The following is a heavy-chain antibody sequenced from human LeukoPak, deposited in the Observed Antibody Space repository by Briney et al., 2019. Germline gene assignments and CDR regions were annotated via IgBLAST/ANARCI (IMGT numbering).Heavy chain of an antibody. CDR1: GGXISSDY. J-gene: IGHJ4*02. CDR2: ISFSGNT. Sequence: SETLSLTCIVSGGXISSDYWSWIRQPPGKGLEWIGFISFSGNTDYNPSLQSRVTISRDASKNQFSLKLTSVTAADTAVYYCARRGAVYAGNDFDYWGQGTLVSVST. CDR3: ARRGAVYAGNDFDY. D-gene: IGHD4-23*01. V-gene: IGHV4-59*08.